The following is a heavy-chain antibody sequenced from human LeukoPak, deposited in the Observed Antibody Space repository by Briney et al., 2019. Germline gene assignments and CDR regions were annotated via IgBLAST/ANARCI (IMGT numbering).Heavy chain of an antibody. J-gene: IGHJ2*01. V-gene: IGHV4-59*01. CDR2: VYYSGST. CDR3: ARLQRITMAGPDYWYFDL. D-gene: IGHD3-10*01. Sequence: PSETLSLTCTVSGDSISSYYWSWIRQPPEKRLEWIGYVYYSGSTNYNPSLKSRVTISVDTSKTQFSLKMNSVTAADTAVYYCARLQRITMAGPDYWYFDLWGRGTLVTVSP. CDR1: GDSISSYY.